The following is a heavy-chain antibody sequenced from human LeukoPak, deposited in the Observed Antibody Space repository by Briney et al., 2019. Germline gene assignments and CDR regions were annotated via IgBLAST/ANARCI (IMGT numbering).Heavy chain of an antibody. D-gene: IGHD6-19*01. J-gene: IGHJ4*02. Sequence: GGSLRLSCTASGFTFSSYEMNWVRQAPGKGLEWVSYISTTGSSIYYADSVKGRFTISRDNVKNLLYLQMNSLRAEDTAVYYCARVQRGIAVALDYWGQGTLATVSS. CDR2: ISTTGSSI. V-gene: IGHV3-48*03. CDR3: ARVQRGIAVALDY. CDR1: GFTFSSYE.